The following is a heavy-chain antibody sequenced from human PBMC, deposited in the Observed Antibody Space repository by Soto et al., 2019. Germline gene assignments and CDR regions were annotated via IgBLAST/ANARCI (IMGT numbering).Heavy chain of an antibody. CDR3: ARLRSLPSTIKFGKDFDY. V-gene: IGHV5-10-1*01. J-gene: IGHJ4*02. D-gene: IGHD1-1*01. CDR1: GYNFNNNL. CDR2: IEPSDSYI. Sequence: GESLKISCTASGYNFNNNLIGWVRQTPVKGLEWMGRIEPSDSYIDYSPSFKGNVTISSDKSIKTVYLQWSSLKASDTAMYYCARLRSLPSTIKFGKDFDYWGQGALLTVSS.